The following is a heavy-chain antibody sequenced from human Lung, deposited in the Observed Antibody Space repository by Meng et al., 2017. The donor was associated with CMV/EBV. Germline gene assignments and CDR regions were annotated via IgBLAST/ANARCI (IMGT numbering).Heavy chain of an antibody. V-gene: IGHV3-30*04. Sequence: SCAASGFTFSSYDMNWVRQAPGKALEWVAVISIDGSSKFYADSMKGRFTISRDNSKSTLFLQVNSLRPEDTAVYYCTRRADYFDYWGPGTLVTVSS. CDR1: GFTFSSYD. D-gene: IGHD6-25*01. CDR2: ISIDGSSK. J-gene: IGHJ4*02. CDR3: TRRADYFDY.